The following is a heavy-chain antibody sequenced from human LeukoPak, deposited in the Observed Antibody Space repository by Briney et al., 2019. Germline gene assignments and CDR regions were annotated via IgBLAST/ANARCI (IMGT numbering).Heavy chain of an antibody. V-gene: IGHV3-7*04. CDR2: IKQDGSEK. CDR3: ARENYDILTYFGTGMDV. Sequence: GGSLRLSCAASGFTFSNYWMSWVRQAPGKGLEWVANIKQDGSEKYYVDSLKGRFTISRDNAKNSLYLQMNSLRAEDTAVYYCARENYDILTYFGTGMDVWGQGTTVTVSS. CDR1: GFTFSNYW. D-gene: IGHD3-9*01. J-gene: IGHJ6*02.